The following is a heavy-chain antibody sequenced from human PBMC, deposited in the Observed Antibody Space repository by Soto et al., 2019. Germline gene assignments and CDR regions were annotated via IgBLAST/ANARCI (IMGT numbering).Heavy chain of an antibody. J-gene: IGHJ4*02. V-gene: IGHV3-48*03. D-gene: IGHD2-2*01. CDR1: GFTFSSYE. CDR2: ISSSGSTI. CDR3: ARKARGFGGHCSSTSCSRLGIAAAGTLDY. Sequence: EVQLVESGGGLVQPGGSLRLSCAASGFTFSSYEMNWVRQAPGKGLEWVSYISSSGSTIYYADSVKGRFTISRDNAKNSLYLQMNSLRAEDTAVYYCARKARGFGGHCSSTSCSRLGIAAAGTLDYWGQGTLVTVSS.